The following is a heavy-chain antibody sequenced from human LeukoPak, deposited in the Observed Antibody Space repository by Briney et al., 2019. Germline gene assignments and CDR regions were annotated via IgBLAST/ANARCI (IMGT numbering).Heavy chain of an antibody. V-gene: IGHV3-30*02. CDR2: IRYDGSNK. CDR1: GFTFSSYG. J-gene: IGHJ4*02. CDR3: AKEGHYYDSSGYYYFDY. D-gene: IGHD3-22*01. Sequence: GGSLRLSCAASGFTFSSYGMHWVRQAPGKGLEWVAFIRYDGSNKYYAGSVKGRFTISRDNSKNTLYLQMNSLRAEDTAVYYCAKEGHYYDSSGYYYFDYWGQGTLVTVSS.